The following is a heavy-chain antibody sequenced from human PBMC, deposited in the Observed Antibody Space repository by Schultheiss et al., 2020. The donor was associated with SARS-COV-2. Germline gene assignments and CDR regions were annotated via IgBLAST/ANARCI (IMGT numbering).Heavy chain of an antibody. D-gene: IGHD2-15*01. CDR1: GFTFSDYY. J-gene: IGHJ5*02. V-gene: IGHV3-11*06. Sequence: GSLRLSCAASGFTFSDYYMSWIRQAPGKGLEWVAYITSSSSHTNYADSVKGRFTISRDNAKNSLYLQMNSLRAEDTAVYYCVRDRSWWTPYNCFDLWGRGTLVTVSS. CDR2: ITSSSSHT. CDR3: VRDRSWWTPYNCFDL.